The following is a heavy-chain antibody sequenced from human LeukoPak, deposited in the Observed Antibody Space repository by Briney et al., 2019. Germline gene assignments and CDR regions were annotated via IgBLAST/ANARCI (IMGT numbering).Heavy chain of an antibody. D-gene: IGHD2-2*02. Sequence: ASVKVSCKASGYTFTGYYMHWVRQAPGQGLEWMGWINPNSGGTNHAQKFQGRVTMTRDTSISTAYMELSRLRSDDTAVYYCARGCSSTSCYTEDAFDIWGQGTMVTVSS. CDR3: ARGCSSTSCYTEDAFDI. CDR1: GYTFTGYY. CDR2: INPNSGGT. J-gene: IGHJ3*02. V-gene: IGHV1-2*02.